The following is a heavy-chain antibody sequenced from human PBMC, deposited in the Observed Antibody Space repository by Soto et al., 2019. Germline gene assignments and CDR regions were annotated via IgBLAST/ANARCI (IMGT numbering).Heavy chain of an antibody. V-gene: IGHV3-49*04. CDR1: GFTFGDYA. D-gene: IGHD6-19*01. CDR2: IRSKAYGGTT. Sequence: PVGSLRLSCTASGFTFGDYAMSWVRQAPGKGLEWVGFIRSKAYGGTTEYAASVKGRFTISRDDSKSIAYLQMNSLKTEDTAVYYCTRGGAWAVAPPDYWGQGTLVTVSS. CDR3: TRGGAWAVAPPDY. J-gene: IGHJ4*02.